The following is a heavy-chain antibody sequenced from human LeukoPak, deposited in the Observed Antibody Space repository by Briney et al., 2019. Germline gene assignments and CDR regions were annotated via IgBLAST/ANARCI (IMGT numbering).Heavy chain of an antibody. CDR1: GYSFTGQY. J-gene: IGHJ3*02. CDR3: ARVRMVRGVIDAFDI. D-gene: IGHD3-10*01. CDR2: INPNSGGT. Sequence: ASVKVSCKASGYSFTGQYMHWVRQAPGQGLEWMGWINPNSGGTNYAQKFQGRVTMTRDTSISTAYMELSRLRSDDTAVYYCARVRMVRGVIDAFDIWGQGTMVTVSS. V-gene: IGHV1-2*02.